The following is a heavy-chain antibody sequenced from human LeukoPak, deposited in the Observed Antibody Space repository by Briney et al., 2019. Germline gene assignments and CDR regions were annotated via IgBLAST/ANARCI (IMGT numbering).Heavy chain of an antibody. D-gene: IGHD2-2*03. Sequence: GASVKVSCKASGYTFTGYYMHWVRQAPGQGLEWMGWVNPNSGGTNYAQKFQGRVTMTRDTSISTAYMGLSRLRSDDTAVYYCARDLGIVVVPADQYYYYYYGMDVWGQGTTVTVSS. V-gene: IGHV1-2*02. CDR3: ARDLGIVVVPADQYYYYYYGMDV. J-gene: IGHJ6*02. CDR2: VNPNSGGT. CDR1: GYTFTGYY.